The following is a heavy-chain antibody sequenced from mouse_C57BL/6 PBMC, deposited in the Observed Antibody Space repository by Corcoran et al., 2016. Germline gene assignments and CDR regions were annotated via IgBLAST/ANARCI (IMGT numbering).Heavy chain of an antibody. J-gene: IGHJ4*01. V-gene: IGHV1-26*01. D-gene: IGHD2-3*01. CDR1: GYTFTDYY. CDR3: ARGYYVDYAMDY. Sequence: EVQLQQSGPELVKPGASVKISCKASGYTFTDYYMNWVKQSHGKSLEWIGDINPNNGGTSYNQKFKGKATLTVDKSSSTAYMELRSLTSEDSAVYYCARGYYVDYAMDYWGQGTSVTVSS. CDR2: INPNNGGT.